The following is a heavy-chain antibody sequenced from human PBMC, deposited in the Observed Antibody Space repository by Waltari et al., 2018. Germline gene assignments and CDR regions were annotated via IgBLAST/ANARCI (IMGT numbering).Heavy chain of an antibody. D-gene: IGHD3-10*01. J-gene: IGHJ4*02. CDR1: GFTFDDYA. CDR2: ISWNSGSI. Sequence: EVQLVESGGGLVQPGRSLRLSCAASGFTFDDYAMHWVRQAPGKGLEWVSGISWNSGSIGYAESVKGRFTISRDNAKNSLYLQMNSLRAEDTALYYCAKDGSGSYYPAYDFDYWGQGTLVTVSS. V-gene: IGHV3-9*01. CDR3: AKDGSGSYYPAYDFDY.